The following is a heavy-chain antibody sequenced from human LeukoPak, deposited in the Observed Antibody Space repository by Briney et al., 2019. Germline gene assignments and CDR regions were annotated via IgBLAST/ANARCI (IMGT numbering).Heavy chain of an antibody. Sequence: SVKVSCKASGGTFSSYAISWVRQAPGQGLEWMGGIIPIFGTANYAQKFQGRVTITADESTSTAYMELSSLRSEDTAVYYCARGDKALVVVPAARDFWSGYYPEAFDIWGQGTMVTVSS. V-gene: IGHV1-69*13. J-gene: IGHJ3*02. CDR3: ARGDKALVVVPAARDFWSGYYPEAFDI. CDR1: GGTFSSYA. CDR2: IIPIFGTA. D-gene: IGHD3-3*01.